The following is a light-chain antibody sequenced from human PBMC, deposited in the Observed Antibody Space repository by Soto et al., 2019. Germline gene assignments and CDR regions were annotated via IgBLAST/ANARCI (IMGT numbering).Light chain of an antibody. J-gene: IGLJ1*01. Sequence: QSALTQPASVSGSPGQSITISCTGTSSDVDGYNYVSWYQQHPGKAPKLMIYEVSNRPSGVSNRFSGSKSGNTASLTISGLQAEDEADYYCSSYTSSIFYVFGTGTKLTVL. CDR3: SSYTSSIFYV. CDR1: SSDVDGYNY. V-gene: IGLV2-14*01. CDR2: EVS.